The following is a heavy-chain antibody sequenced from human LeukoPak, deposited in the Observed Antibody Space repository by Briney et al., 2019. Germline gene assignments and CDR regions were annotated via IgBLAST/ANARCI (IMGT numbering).Heavy chain of an antibody. Sequence: SVKVSCKASGGTFSSYAISWVRQAPGQGLEWMGGIIPIFGTAIYAQKFQGRVTITADESTSTAYMELSSLGSEDTAVYYCARGRIAVAGMRYWFDPWGQGTLVTVSS. D-gene: IGHD6-19*01. V-gene: IGHV1-69*13. CDR3: ARGRIAVAGMRYWFDP. CDR2: IIPIFGTA. CDR1: GGTFSSYA. J-gene: IGHJ5*02.